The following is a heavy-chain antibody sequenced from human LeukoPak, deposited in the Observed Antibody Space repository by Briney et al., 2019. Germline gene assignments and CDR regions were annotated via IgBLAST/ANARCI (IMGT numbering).Heavy chain of an antibody. CDR1: GFKFDDYA. CDR2: IDWNGFNK. J-gene: IGHJ3*01. V-gene: IGHV3-9*03. D-gene: IGHD5-24*01. Sequence: PGGSLRLSCEASGFKFDDYAMHWVRQVPGKGLEWVSGIDWNGFNKDYEDSVKGRFTISRDNAKNSLYLQMDSLRVEDMALYFCAKDENRWLAPNAFDVWGLGTMVTVSS. CDR3: AKDENRWLAPNAFDV.